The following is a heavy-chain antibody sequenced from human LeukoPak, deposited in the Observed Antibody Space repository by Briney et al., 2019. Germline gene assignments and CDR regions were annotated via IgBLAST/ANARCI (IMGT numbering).Heavy chain of an antibody. V-gene: IGHV3-23*01. CDR1: GFPLSTHA. CDR2: ISGSGAST. CDR3: AKDDGSGSYYYFDY. J-gene: IGHJ4*02. D-gene: IGHD1-26*01. Sequence: GVSLRLSCVTSGFPLSTHATMGVPHPPAKALEWISRISGSGASTYYADSVKGRFTISGDESRTTLYLQMNRLRGDDTAVYYCAKDDGSGSYYYFDYWGQGTLVTVSS.